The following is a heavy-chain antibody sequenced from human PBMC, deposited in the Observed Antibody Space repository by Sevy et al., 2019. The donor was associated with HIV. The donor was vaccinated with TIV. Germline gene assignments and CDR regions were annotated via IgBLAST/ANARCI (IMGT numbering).Heavy chain of an antibody. CDR2: IYSDGNI. CDR3: ARGLILEWSWYGMDV. J-gene: IGHJ6*02. CDR1: GFTVSSNY. Sequence: GGSLRLSCAASGFTVSSNYMSWVRQAPGKGLEWVSVIYSDGNIYYADSVKGRFTISRDNSKNTLYHQMNSLRAEDTAVYYCARGLILEWSWYGMDVWGQGTTVTVSS. D-gene: IGHD3-3*01. V-gene: IGHV3-53*01.